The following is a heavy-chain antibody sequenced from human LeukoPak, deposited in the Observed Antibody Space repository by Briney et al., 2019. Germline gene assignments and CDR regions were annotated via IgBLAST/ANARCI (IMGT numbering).Heavy chain of an antibody. CDR2: ITSGGGTT. CDR1: GFTFSNYA. Sequence: GGSLRLSCAASGFTFSNYAMSWVRQAPGKALEWVAAITSGGGTTYYAGSVKGRFTISRDNSKNTLYLQMNSLRAEDTAVYYCARDPPRAAWVFDYWGQGTLVSVSS. CDR3: ARDPPRAAWVFDY. D-gene: IGHD6-25*01. V-gene: IGHV3-23*01. J-gene: IGHJ4*02.